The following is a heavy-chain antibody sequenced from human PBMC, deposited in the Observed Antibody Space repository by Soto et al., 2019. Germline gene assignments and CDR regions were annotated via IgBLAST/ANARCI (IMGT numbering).Heavy chain of an antibody. D-gene: IGHD5-18*01. CDR1: GGTFSSYA. J-gene: IGHJ4*02. Sequence: SVKVSCKASGGTFSSYAISWVRQAPGQGLEWMGGIIPIFGTANYAQKFQGRVTITADESTSTAYMELSSLRSEDTAVYYCASGRDTAMVTYFDYWGQGTLVTVSS. CDR3: ASGRDTAMVTYFDY. CDR2: IIPIFGTA. V-gene: IGHV1-69*13.